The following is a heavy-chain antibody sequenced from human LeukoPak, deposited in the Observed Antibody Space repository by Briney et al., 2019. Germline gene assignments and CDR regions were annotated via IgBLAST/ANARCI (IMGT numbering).Heavy chain of an antibody. D-gene: IGHD5-18*01. J-gene: IGHJ4*02. CDR2: IIPIFGTA. V-gene: IGHV1-69*13. Sequence: SVKVSCKASGSTFSSYAISWVRQAPGPGLEWMGGIIPIFGTANYAQKFQGRVTITADESTSTAYMELSSLRSEDTAVYYCASRASGARIQLWLDYWGQGTLVTVSS. CDR3: ASRASGARIQLWLDY. CDR1: GSTFSSYA.